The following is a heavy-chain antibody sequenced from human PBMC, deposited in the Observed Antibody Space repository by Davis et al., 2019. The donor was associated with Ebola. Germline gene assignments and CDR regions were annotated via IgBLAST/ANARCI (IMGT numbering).Heavy chain of an antibody. Sequence: PGGSLRLSCAASGFTFSSYSMNWVRQAPGKGLEWVSYISSSSSTIYYADSVKGRFTISRDNAKNSLYLQMNSLRDEDTAVYYCARSGWDYDILTGYEAFDIWGQGTIVTVSS. CDR2: ISSSSSTI. J-gene: IGHJ3*02. V-gene: IGHV3-48*02. CDR3: ARSGWDYDILTGYEAFDI. D-gene: IGHD3-9*01. CDR1: GFTFSSYS.